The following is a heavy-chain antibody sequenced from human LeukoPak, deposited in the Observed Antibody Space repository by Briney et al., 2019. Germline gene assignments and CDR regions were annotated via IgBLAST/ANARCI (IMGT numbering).Heavy chain of an antibody. CDR3: ARGTKYYYDSSGYYSRYYFDY. CDR2: INHSGST. CDR1: GGSFSGYY. J-gene: IGHJ4*02. Sequence: SETLSLTCAVYGGSFSGYYWSWIRQPPGKGLEWIGEINHSGSTNYNPSLKSRVTISVDTSKNQFSLKLSSVTAADTAVYYCARGTKYYYDSSGYYSRYYFDYWGQGTLVTVSS. D-gene: IGHD3-22*01. V-gene: IGHV4-34*01.